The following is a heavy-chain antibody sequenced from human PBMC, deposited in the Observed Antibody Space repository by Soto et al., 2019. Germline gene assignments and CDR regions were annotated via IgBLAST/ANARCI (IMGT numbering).Heavy chain of an antibody. Sequence: EVQLVESGGGLVQPEESLRLSCAASGFTFSTYWMTWVRQPPGKGLEWVANIDQDGSERYYVDSVRGRFTISRDNAKNSLYLQMNSLGVEDTAVYYCLCGGNFFVYWGQGTLVTVSP. CDR3: LCGGNFFVY. CDR2: IDQDGSER. D-gene: IGHD3-16*01. J-gene: IGHJ4*02. V-gene: IGHV3-7*01. CDR1: GFTFSTYW.